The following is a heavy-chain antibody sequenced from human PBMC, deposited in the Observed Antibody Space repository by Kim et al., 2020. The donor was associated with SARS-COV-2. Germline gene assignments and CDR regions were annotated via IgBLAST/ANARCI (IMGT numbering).Heavy chain of an antibody. J-gene: IGHJ6*03. CDR2: IYSGGST. D-gene: IGHD2-2*01. CDR3: ARERVSRGLHVHYYMDV. V-gene: IGHV3-53*04. CDR1: GFTVSSNY. Sequence: GGSLRLSCAASGFTVSSNYMSWVRQAPGKGLEWVSVIYSGGSTYYADSVKGRFTISRHNSKNTLYLQMNSLRAEDTAVYYCARERVSRGLHVHYYMDVWGKGTTVTVSS.